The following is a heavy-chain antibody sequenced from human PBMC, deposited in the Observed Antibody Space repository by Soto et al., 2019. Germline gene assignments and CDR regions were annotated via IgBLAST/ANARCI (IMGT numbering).Heavy chain of an antibody. Sequence: GESLKISYQGSGYSFSSYWIGWVRQMPGKDLEWMGIIYPGDSDTRYSPSFQGQVTISADKSLRTAYLQWTSLKASDTALYYCARTRSFTLGFYYDGMDVWGQVTTVTVSS. CDR3: ARTRSFTLGFYYDGMDV. D-gene: IGHD6-6*01. CDR1: GYSFSSYW. V-gene: IGHV5-51*01. CDR2: IYPGDSDT. J-gene: IGHJ6*02.